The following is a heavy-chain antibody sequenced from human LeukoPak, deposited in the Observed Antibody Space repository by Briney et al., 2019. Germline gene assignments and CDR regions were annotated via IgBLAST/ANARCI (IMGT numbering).Heavy chain of an antibody. V-gene: IGHV4-34*01. CDR3: ANMGYSYAPGLFDP. Sequence: SETLSLTCAVYGGSFSDYYWSWIRQTPGKGLEWIGSIYYSGSNYHNPSLKSRVSMSVDTSKNQFSLKLSSVTAADTAVYYCANMGYSYAPGLFDPWGQGTLVTVSS. D-gene: IGHD5-18*01. CDR1: GGSFSDYY. CDR2: IYYSGSN. J-gene: IGHJ5*02.